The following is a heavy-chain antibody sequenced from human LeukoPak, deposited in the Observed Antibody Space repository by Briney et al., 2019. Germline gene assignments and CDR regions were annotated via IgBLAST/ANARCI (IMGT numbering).Heavy chain of an antibody. CDR1: GYSITSGYY. Sequence: SETLSLTCGVSGYSITSGYYWAWIRQPPGKGLEWIGTMYASGSTYYNPSLKSRVTMSVDTSKNHFSLKVSSVLAADTAIYYCARVPTLAAAGVSAHWFDPWGQGTLVTVSS. CDR3: ARVPTLAAAGVSAHWFDP. CDR2: MYASGST. J-gene: IGHJ5*02. V-gene: IGHV4-38-2*01. D-gene: IGHD6-13*01.